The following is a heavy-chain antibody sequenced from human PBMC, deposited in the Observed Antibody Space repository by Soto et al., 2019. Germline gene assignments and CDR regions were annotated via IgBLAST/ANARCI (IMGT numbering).Heavy chain of an antibody. CDR1: GFTFSAYY. Sequence: PGGSLRLSCAASGFTFSAYYMSWIRQAPGKGLEWLLNIRSSGSNTNYADSVKGRFTISRDNAKNSLYLQMDSLRAGDTAVYYCARAPSYYISGASYSNMDVWGKGTTVTVSS. CDR3: ARAPSYYISGASYSNMDV. V-gene: IGHV3-11*06. J-gene: IGHJ6*03. CDR2: IRSSGSNT. D-gene: IGHD3-10*01.